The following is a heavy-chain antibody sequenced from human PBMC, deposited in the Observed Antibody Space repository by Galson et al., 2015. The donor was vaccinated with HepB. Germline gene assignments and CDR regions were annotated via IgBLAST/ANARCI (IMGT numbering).Heavy chain of an antibody. V-gene: IGHV1-46*01. D-gene: IGHD2-15*01. J-gene: IGHJ6*02. CDR2: INPSGGST. Sequence: SVKVSCKASGYTFTSYYMHWVRQAPGQGLEWMGIINPSGGSTSYAQKFQGRVTMTRDTSTSTVYMELSSLRSEDTAVYYCAREGVPIVVVVAATPDYYYGMDVWGQGTTVTVSS. CDR1: GYTFTSYY. CDR3: AREGVPIVVVVAATPDYYYGMDV.